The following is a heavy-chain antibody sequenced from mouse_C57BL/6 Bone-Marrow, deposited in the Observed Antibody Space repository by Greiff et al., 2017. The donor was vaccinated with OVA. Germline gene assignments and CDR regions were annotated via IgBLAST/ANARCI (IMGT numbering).Heavy chain of an antibody. CDR3: ARSQLGTWYVDV. Sequence: QVQLQQSGAELARPGASVKLSCKASGYTFTSYGISWVKQRTGQGLEWIGAIYPGSGNTYYKEKFKGKATLTGDKSYITAYMELRSLTSEDSAVYFCARSQLGTWYVDVWGTGTTVTVSA. V-gene: IGHV1-81*01. J-gene: IGHJ1*03. CDR1: GYTFTSYG. D-gene: IGHD4-1*02. CDR2: IYPGSGNT.